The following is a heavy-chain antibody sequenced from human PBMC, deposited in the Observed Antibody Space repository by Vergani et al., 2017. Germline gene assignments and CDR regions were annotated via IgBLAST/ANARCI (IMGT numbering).Heavy chain of an antibody. V-gene: IGHV3-30*03. J-gene: IGHJ1*01. CDR2: ISYDGTQK. CDR1: GFTSSYYG. Sequence: QVHLVESGGGVVQPGRSLRLSCVVSGFTSSYYGMHWVRQAPGKGLEWVAVISYDGTQKYYADSVKGRFTISSYNSKSTLYLQMNSLRTEDTAVYYCATKSCGTPGCQIGYFREWGQGTLVTVSS. CDR3: ATKSCGTPGCQIGYFRE. D-gene: IGHD1-1*01.